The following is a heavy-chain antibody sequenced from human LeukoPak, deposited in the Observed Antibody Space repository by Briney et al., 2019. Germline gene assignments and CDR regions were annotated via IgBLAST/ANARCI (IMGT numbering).Heavy chain of an antibody. CDR2: IYYSGST. CDR1: GGSISNYY. CDR3: ASYSNLGHFDY. J-gene: IGHJ4*02. Sequence: SETLSLTCTVSGGSISNYYWTWIRQPPGKGLEWIGYIYYSGSTNYNPSLKSRVTISVDTSKNQFSLKLSSVTAADTAVYYCASYSNLGHFDYWGQGTLVTVSS. V-gene: IGHV4-59*01. D-gene: IGHD4-11*01.